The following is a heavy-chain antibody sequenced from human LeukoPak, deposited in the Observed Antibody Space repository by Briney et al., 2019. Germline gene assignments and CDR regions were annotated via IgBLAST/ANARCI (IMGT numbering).Heavy chain of an antibody. V-gene: IGHV3-30-3*01. Sequence: GGSLRLSCAASGFTFSSYAMHWVRQAPGKGLEWVAVISYDGSNKYYADSVKGRFTISRDNSKNTLYLQMNSLRAEDTALYYCAKVRGHPREPGVLASTFDYWGQGTLVTVSS. D-gene: IGHD1-26*01. J-gene: IGHJ4*02. CDR2: ISYDGSNK. CDR1: GFTFSSYA. CDR3: AKVRGHPREPGVLASTFDY.